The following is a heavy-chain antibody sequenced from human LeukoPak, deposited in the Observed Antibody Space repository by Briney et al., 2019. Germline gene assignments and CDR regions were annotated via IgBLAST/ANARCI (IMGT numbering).Heavy chain of an antibody. D-gene: IGHD4-17*01. CDR1: GYTFTGYY. V-gene: IGHV1-2*02. CDR3: ARDTITVTTPYFDY. CDR2: INSDSGGT. J-gene: IGHJ4*02. Sequence: GASVKVSCKASGYTFTGYYIDWVRQAPGQGLEWMGWINSDSGGTNYAQKFQGRVTMTRDTSTSRAYMELSSLRSDDTAFYYCARDTITVTTPYFDYCGQGTLVTVPS.